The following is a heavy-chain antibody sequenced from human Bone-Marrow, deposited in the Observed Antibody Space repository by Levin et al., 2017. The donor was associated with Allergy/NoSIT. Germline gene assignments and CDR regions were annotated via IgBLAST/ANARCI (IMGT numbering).Heavy chain of an antibody. J-gene: IGHJ5*02. V-gene: IGHV3-74*01. CDR1: GFTFSNYW. CDR2: INVDGSST. CDR3: ARDPLPHSSGWHWFDP. Sequence: GGSLRLSCAASGFTFSNYWMYWVRQAPGKGLVWVSRINVDGSSTTYADPVKGRFTVSRDNAKNTLYLQMNSLRAEDTAVYYCARDPLPHSSGWHWFDPWGQGTLVTVSS. D-gene: IGHD6-19*01.